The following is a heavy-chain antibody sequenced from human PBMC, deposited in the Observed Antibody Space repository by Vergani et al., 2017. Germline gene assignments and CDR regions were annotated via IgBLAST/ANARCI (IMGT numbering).Heavy chain of an antibody. CDR3: ARHRGWGLVVVAATPWYYYYGMDV. V-gene: IGHV5-51*01. CDR2: IYPGDSDT. Sequence: EVQLVQSGAEVKKPGESLKISCKGSGYSFTSYWIGWVRQMPGKGLEWMGIIYPGDSDTRHSPSFQGQVTISADKSISTAYLQWSSLKASDTAMYYCARHRGWGLVVVAATPWYYYYGMDVWGQGTTVTVSS. CDR1: GYSFTSYW. D-gene: IGHD2-15*01. J-gene: IGHJ6*02.